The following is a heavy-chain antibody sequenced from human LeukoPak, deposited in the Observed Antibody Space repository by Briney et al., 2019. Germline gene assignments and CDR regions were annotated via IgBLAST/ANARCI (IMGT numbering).Heavy chain of an antibody. CDR2: ISSSAVST. J-gene: IGHJ3*01. D-gene: IGHD6-19*01. V-gene: IGHV3-23*01. Sequence: PGVSLTLTYVASGFSPKCFAMTSGRQVPGKGLEWVSTISSSAVSTYFADFVKGRFTLSRDISKNTLYLQMDNLRAEDTAIYYCAKGRSWLGAFGVLGQRKIVTVSP. CDR1: GFSPKCFA. CDR3: AKGRSWLGAFGV.